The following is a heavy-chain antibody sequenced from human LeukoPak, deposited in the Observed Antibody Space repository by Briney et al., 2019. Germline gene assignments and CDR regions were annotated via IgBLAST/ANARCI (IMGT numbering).Heavy chain of an antibody. Sequence: VSVKVSCKASGYTFTSYDINWVRQATGQGLEWMGWMNPNSGNTGYAQKFQGRVTMTRNTSISTAYMELSSLRSEDTAVYYCARVGLGRIAARPRVYYFDYWGQGTLVTVSS. J-gene: IGHJ4*02. CDR2: MNPNSGNT. CDR1: GYTFTSYD. V-gene: IGHV1-8*01. CDR3: ARVGLGRIAARPRVYYFDY. D-gene: IGHD6-6*01.